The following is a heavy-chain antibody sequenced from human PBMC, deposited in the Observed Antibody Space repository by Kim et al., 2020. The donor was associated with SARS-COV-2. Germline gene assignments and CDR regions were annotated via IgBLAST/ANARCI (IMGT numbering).Heavy chain of an antibody. Sequence: GGSLRLSCAASGFTVSSNYMSWVRQAPGKGLEWVSVIYSGGSTYYADSVKGRFTISRDNSKNTLYLQMNSLRAEDTAVYYCAKDAFLWSGERDAFDIWGQGTMVTVSS. V-gene: IGHV3-53*01. CDR3: AKDAFLWSGERDAFDI. CDR1: GFTVSSNY. J-gene: IGHJ3*02. D-gene: IGHD3-10*01. CDR2: IYSGGST.